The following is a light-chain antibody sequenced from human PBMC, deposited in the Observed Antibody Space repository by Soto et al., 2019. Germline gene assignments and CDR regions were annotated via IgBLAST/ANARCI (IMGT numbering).Light chain of an antibody. CDR1: QSVSSSY. CDR3: QHYGSSPAYT. Sequence: EMVLTQSPGTLSLSPGERATLSCRASQSVSSSYLAWYQQKPGQAPRLLIYGASSRATGIPDRFSGSGSGTDFTLTISTLEPEDVAGYYCQHYGSSPAYTFGQGTKLEIK. V-gene: IGKV3-20*01. CDR2: GAS. J-gene: IGKJ2*01.